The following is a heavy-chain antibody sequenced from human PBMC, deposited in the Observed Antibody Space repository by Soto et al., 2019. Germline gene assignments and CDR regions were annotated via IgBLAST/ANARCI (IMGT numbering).Heavy chain of an antibody. CDR2: IYWNDDK. Sequence: SGPTLVNPTQTLTLTCTFSGFSLSASGVGVGWIRQPPGKALEWLALIYWNDDKRYSPSLKSRLTITKDTSKNQVVLTMTNMDPVETATYYCAHATGYYDSSGYFWFDPWGQGTLVTVSS. V-gene: IGHV2-5*01. CDR1: GFSLSASGVG. CDR3: AHATGYYDSSGYFWFDP. J-gene: IGHJ5*02. D-gene: IGHD3-22*01.